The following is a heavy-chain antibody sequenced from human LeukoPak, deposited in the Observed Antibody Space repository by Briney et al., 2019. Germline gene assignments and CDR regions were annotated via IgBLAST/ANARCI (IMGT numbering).Heavy chain of an antibody. D-gene: IGHD6-19*01. CDR2: INPNSGGT. Sequence: GASVKVSCKASESGYSFTGYHLHWVRQAPGQGLEWMGWINPNSGGTKYAQKFQGRVTMTRDTSISTAYMELSRLRSDDTAVYYCARVLHSSGWPNWFDPWGQGTLVTVSS. V-gene: IGHV1-2*02. J-gene: IGHJ5*02. CDR1: ESGYSFTGYH. CDR3: ARVLHSSGWPNWFDP.